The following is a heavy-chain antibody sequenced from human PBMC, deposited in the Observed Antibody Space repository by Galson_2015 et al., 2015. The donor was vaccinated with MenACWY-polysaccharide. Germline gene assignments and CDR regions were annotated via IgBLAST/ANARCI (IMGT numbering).Heavy chain of an antibody. CDR2: ISGSGARA. Sequence: SLRLSCAASGFTFSSYTMSWVRQAPGRGLEWVSVISGSGARAYYADSVKGRFTISRDNSRNTRYLQRNSPGAEDTAIYYCANPGLATGRASDVDSWGQGTLVTVSS. CDR1: GFTFSSYT. CDR3: ANPGLATGRASDVDS. J-gene: IGHJ4*02. V-gene: IGHV3-23*01. D-gene: IGHD2-2*01.